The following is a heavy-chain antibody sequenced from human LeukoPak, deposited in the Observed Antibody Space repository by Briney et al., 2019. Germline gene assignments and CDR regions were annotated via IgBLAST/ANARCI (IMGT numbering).Heavy chain of an antibody. D-gene: IGHD6-19*01. CDR3: ERDIAVAGTIWFDP. J-gene: IGHJ5*02. CDR1: GYTFTGYY. Sequence: ASVKVSCKASGYTFTGYYMHWVRQAPGQGLEWMGWINPNSGGTNYAQKFQGRVTMTRDTSISTAYMELSRLRSDDTAVYYCERDIAVAGTIWFDPWGQGTLVTVSS. V-gene: IGHV1-2*02. CDR2: INPNSGGT.